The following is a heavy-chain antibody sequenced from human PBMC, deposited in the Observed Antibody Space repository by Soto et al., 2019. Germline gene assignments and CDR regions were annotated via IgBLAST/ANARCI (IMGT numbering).Heavy chain of an antibody. J-gene: IGHJ4*02. CDR1: GGSITSYF. Sequence: KTSETLSLTCTVSGGSITSYFWSWVRQSPGKGLEWLGYAYYSGTTHYNPSLQSRLTMSVDTSKYQFSLKLSSLTAADTAVYYCASLIAGYSRGWYYFDSWGQGTQVTVYS. CDR2: AYYSGTT. V-gene: IGHV4-59*01. D-gene: IGHD6-19*01. CDR3: ASLIAGYSRGWYYFDS.